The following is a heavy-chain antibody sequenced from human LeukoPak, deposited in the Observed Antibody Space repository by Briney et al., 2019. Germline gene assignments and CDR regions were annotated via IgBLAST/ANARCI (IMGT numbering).Heavy chain of an antibody. Sequence: GRSLRLSCAASGFTFSSYAMHWVRQAPGKGLEWVAVISYDGRNKYYADSVEGRFTISRDISKNTLYLQMNSLRAEDTAVYYCVRGVSNYWGQGTLVTVSS. D-gene: IGHD3-10*01. CDR3: VRGVSNY. CDR2: ISYDGRNK. V-gene: IGHV3-30*04. CDR1: GFTFSSYA. J-gene: IGHJ4*02.